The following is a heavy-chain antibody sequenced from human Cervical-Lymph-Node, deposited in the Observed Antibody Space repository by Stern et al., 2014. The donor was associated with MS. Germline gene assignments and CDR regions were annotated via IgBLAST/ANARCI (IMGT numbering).Heavy chain of an antibody. J-gene: IGHJ6*02. CDR1: GYTFTSFG. D-gene: IGHD2-2*02. CDR2: ISGYNGDT. Sequence: VQLVESGAEVRKPGASVKVSCKASGYTFTSFGISWVRRAPGQGLEWMGWISGYNGDTNYPQKFKGRVILTTDTSTSTAYMDLTSLRSDDTAMYYCARGPYCSSTSCYTNGYYFYGLDVWGQGTTVTVSS. CDR3: ARGPYCSSTSCYTNGYYFYGLDV. V-gene: IGHV1-18*01.